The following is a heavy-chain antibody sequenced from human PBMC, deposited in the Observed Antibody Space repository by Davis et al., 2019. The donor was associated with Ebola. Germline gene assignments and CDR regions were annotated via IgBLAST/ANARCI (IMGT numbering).Heavy chain of an antibody. D-gene: IGHD4-11*01. Sequence: ASVKVSCKASGYTFPDYNIHWMRQAPGHGLEWLGRVILKSGATNYAQKFQGRVTMTRDTSISTVYMELSSLRYDDTADYYCARGHNYAHEYWGQGTLVTVSS. V-gene: IGHV1-2*06. J-gene: IGHJ4*02. CDR1: GYTFPDYN. CDR2: VILKSGAT. CDR3: ARGHNYAHEY.